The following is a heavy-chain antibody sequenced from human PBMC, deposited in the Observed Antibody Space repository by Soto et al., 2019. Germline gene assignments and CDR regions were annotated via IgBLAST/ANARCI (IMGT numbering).Heavy chain of an antibody. CDR1: GYTFFNYG. J-gene: IGHJ4*02. CDR3: ARDGITLAGSFDY. V-gene: IGHV1-18*03. CDR2: ISAYNGNR. D-gene: IGHD6-19*01. Sequence: ASVKVSCKASGYTFFNYGISWVRQAPGQGLEWMGWISAYNGNRNYAGKFQGRATMTTETSTSTAYMEVRSLRSDDMAVYYCARDGITLAGSFDYWGQGTLVTVSS.